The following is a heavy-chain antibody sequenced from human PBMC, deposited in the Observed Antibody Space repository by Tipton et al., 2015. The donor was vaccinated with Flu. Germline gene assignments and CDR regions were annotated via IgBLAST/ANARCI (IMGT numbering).Heavy chain of an antibody. J-gene: IGHJ4*02. V-gene: IGHV3-53*01. CDR1: GLTVSSNY. CDR3: ARGRGYCVTTTCLLPFDF. CDR2: IYSGGST. D-gene: IGHD2-2*01. Sequence: QLVQSGGGLIQRGGSLRLSCVVSGLTVSSNYMTWVRQAPGKGLEWVSVIYSGGSTKYADSVKGRFTISRDNSKNTLYLQMNSLRAEDTAVYYCARGRGYCVTTTCLLPFDFWGQGTLVTVSS.